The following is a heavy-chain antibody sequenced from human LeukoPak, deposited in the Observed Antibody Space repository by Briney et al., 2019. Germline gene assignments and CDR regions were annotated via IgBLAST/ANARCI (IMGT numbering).Heavy chain of an antibody. CDR3: AKDWDYDDSSGYEGSGY. D-gene: IGHD3-22*01. CDR1: GFTFSSYA. V-gene: IGHV3-23*01. J-gene: IGHJ4*02. CDR2: ISGSGGST. Sequence: HPGGSLRLSCAASGFTFSSYAMSWVRQAPGKGPEWVSAISGSGGSTYYADSVKGRFTISRDNSKNTLYLQMNSLRAEDTAVYYCAKDWDYDDSSGYEGSGYWGQGTLVTVSS.